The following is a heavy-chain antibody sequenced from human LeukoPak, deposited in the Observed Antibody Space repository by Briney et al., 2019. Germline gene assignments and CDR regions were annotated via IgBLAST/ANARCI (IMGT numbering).Heavy chain of an antibody. Sequence: GGSLRLSCKVSGFTLSHYYMSWIRQAPGKGLEWVSSISSNGGVTYYADSVKGRFTISRDNSKNTLYLQMNSLRAEDTAVYYCAKDKHYCSTTTCSLYFFDHWGQGTLVTVSS. D-gene: IGHD2-2*01. J-gene: IGHJ4*02. CDR2: ISSNGGVT. V-gene: IGHV3-23*01. CDR3: AKDKHYCSTTTCSLYFFDH. CDR1: GFTLSHYY.